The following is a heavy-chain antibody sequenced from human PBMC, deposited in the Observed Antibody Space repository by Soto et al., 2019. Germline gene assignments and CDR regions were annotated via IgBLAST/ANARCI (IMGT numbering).Heavy chain of an antibody. CDR2: ISKDGSDT. D-gene: IGHD6-19*01. J-gene: IGHJ4*02. Sequence: GGSLRLSCVVSGFIFSDFGMHWVRQSPGEGLAWVASISKDGSDTYYAESVKGRFTISRDDSKSTVFLQMNTLKVDDTAAYFCASPREGQWLVFDHWGQRTLVTVSS. V-gene: IGHV3-30*03. CDR3: ASPREGQWLVFDH. CDR1: GFIFSDFG.